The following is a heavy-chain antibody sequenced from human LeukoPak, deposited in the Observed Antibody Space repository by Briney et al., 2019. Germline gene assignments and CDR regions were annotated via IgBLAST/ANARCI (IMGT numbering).Heavy chain of an antibody. V-gene: IGHV4-34*01. CDR2: INHSGST. CDR3: ARARGPPDYYYYYMDV. Sequence: SETLSLTCAVYGGSFSGYYWSWIRQPPGKGLEWIGEINHSGSTNYNPSLKSRVTMSVDTSKNQFSLKLSSVTAADTAVYYCARARGPPDYYYYYMDVWGKGTTVTVSS. J-gene: IGHJ6*03. CDR1: GGSFSGYY.